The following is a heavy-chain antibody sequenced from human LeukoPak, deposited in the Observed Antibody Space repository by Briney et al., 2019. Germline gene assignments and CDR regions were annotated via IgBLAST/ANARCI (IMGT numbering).Heavy chain of an antibody. D-gene: IGHD3-9*01. J-gene: IGHJ6*02. Sequence: SETLSLTCTVSGGSISSGGYYWSWIRQHPGKGLEWIGYIYYSGSTYYNPSLKSRVTISVDTSKNQFSLKLSSVTAADTAVYYCARADDTSYGMDVWGQGTTATVSS. CDR2: IYYSGST. V-gene: IGHV4-31*03. CDR1: GGSISSGGYY. CDR3: ARADDTSYGMDV.